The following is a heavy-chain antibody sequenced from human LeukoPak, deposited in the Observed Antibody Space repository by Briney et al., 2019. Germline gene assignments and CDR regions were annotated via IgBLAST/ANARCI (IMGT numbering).Heavy chain of an antibody. Sequence: ASVKVSCNASGYTFTGNYIHWVRQAPGQGLEWMGWINPNSGAADYAQKFRGRVTMTGDTSINTAYMDLSRLRFDDTAVNYCARGYNWNYFDYWGQGTLVTVSS. CDR3: ARGYNWNYFDY. D-gene: IGHD1-20*01. V-gene: IGHV1-2*02. CDR2: INPNSGAA. CDR1: GYTFTGNY. J-gene: IGHJ4*02.